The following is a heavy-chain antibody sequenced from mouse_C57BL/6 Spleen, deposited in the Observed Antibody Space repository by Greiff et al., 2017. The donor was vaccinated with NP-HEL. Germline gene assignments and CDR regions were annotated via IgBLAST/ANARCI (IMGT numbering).Heavy chain of an antibody. V-gene: IGHV1-5*01. CDR1: GYTFTSYW. Sequence: EVQRVESGTVLARPGASVKMSCKTSGYTFTSYWMHWVKQRPGQGLEWIGAIYPGNSDTSYNQKFKGKAKLTAVTSASTAYMELSSLTNEDSAVYYCTITTVVASPAWFAYWGQGTLVTVSA. CDR3: TITTVVASPAWFAY. CDR2: IYPGNSDT. J-gene: IGHJ3*01. D-gene: IGHD1-1*01.